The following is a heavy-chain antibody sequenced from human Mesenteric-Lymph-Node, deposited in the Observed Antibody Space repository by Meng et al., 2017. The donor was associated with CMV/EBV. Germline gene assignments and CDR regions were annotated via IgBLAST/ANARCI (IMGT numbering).Heavy chain of an antibody. V-gene: IGHV4-39*01. CDR3: ARHELVVVPAAPTQNWFDP. J-gene: IGHJ5*02. D-gene: IGHD2-2*01. CDR1: ISSSSYY. Sequence: ISSSSYYWGWIRQPPGKGLEWIGSIYYSGSTYYNPSIKSRVTISVDTSKNQFSLKLSSVTAADTAVYYCARHELVVVPAAPTQNWFDPWGQGTLVTVSS. CDR2: IYYSGST.